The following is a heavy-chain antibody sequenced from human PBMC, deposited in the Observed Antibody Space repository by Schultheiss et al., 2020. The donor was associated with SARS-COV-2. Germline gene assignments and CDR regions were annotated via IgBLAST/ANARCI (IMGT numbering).Heavy chain of an antibody. CDR3: ASRVGATIISYYYYYMDV. J-gene: IGHJ6*03. D-gene: IGHD1-26*01. Sequence: ASVKVSCKASGYTFTSYAMHWVRQAPGQRLEWMGWINAGNGNTKYSQKFQGRVTITRDTSASTAYMELSSLRSEDTAVYYCASRVGATIISYYYYYMDVWGKGTTVTVSS. CDR1: GYTFTSYA. V-gene: IGHV1-3*01. CDR2: INAGNGNT.